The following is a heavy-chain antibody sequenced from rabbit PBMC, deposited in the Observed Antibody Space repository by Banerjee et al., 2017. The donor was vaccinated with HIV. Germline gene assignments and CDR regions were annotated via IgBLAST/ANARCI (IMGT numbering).Heavy chain of an antibody. CDR2: INAVTGKA. CDR3: ARAGEGGDGYLKL. V-gene: IGHV1S45*01. D-gene: IGHD5-1*01. CDR1: GFSFSNKAV. J-gene: IGHJ4*01. Sequence: QEQLVESGGGLVKPEGSLKLSCTASGFSFSNKAVMCWVRQAPGKGLEWIACINAVTGKAVYASWAKGRFTFSKTSSTTVTLQMTSLTVADTATYFCARAGEGGDGYLKLWGPGTL.